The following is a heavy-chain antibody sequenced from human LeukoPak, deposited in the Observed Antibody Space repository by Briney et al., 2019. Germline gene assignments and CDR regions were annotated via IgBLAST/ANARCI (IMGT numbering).Heavy chain of an antibody. Sequence: GGSLRLSCAASGFTFSSYAMHWVRQAPGEGLEWVAVISYDGSNKYYADSVKGRFTISRDNSKNTLYLQMSSLRAEDTAVYYCARGRSSRDDAFDIWGQGTMVTVSS. CDR1: GFTFSSYA. CDR3: ARGRSSRDDAFDI. J-gene: IGHJ3*02. V-gene: IGHV3-30*04. CDR2: ISYDGSNK. D-gene: IGHD6-13*01.